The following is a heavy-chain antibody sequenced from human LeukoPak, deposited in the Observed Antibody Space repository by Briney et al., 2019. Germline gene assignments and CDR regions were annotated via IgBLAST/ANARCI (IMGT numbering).Heavy chain of an antibody. Sequence: GGSLRLSCTASGFTFSDYSMSWVRQAPGAGLEWVSSISPAGDSTTDADSVKGRFTISRDNSKSTLYLQMNGLTAEDTALYYCARRLVTAGITDFFDSWGQGTLVSVSS. CDR2: ISPAGDST. D-gene: IGHD2-2*01. CDR3: ARRLVTAGITDFFDS. J-gene: IGHJ4*02. V-gene: IGHV3-23*01. CDR1: GFTFSDYS.